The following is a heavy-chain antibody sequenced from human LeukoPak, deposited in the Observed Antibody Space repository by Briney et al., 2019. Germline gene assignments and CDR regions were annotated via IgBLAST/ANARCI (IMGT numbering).Heavy chain of an antibody. Sequence: PGGSLRLSCAASGFTFSSYGMSWVRQAPGKGLEWVSSISGSSSYIYYADSVKGRFTISRDNAKKSLYLQMSSLRAEDTAVYYCAFYYYYGMDVWGQGTTVTVSS. J-gene: IGHJ6*02. CDR2: ISGSSSYI. CDR3: AFYYYYGMDV. CDR1: GFTFSSYG. V-gene: IGHV3-21*01.